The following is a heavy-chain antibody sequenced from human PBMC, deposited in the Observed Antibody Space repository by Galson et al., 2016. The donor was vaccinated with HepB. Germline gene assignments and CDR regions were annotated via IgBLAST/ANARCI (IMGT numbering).Heavy chain of an antibody. Sequence: SLRLSCAASGFNFSLYDMHWVRQVTGKGLEWVSAIATTGDTYYPGSVKGRFTISRENAKNSMFLQMNSLRVGDTAVYYCARAPRGGGYGLDVWGQGTTVTVSS. V-gene: IGHV3-13*04. D-gene: IGHD3-16*01. J-gene: IGHJ6*02. CDR3: ARAPRGGGYGLDV. CDR2: IATTGDT. CDR1: GFNFSLYD.